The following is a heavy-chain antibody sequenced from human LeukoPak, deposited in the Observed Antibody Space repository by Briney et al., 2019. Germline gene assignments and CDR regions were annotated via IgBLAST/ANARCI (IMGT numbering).Heavy chain of an antibody. J-gene: IGHJ4*02. CDR1: GDSISRSTYY. Sequence: SETLSLTCTVSGDSISRSTYYWAWIRQPPGKGLEWIGSVYYGRSPYFNPSLESRATISVDTSKNHFSVKMSSVTAADTAVYYCARSSGTGTFSYWGQGTLVTVSS. CDR2: VYYGRSP. CDR3: ARSSGTGTFSY. V-gene: IGHV4-39*02. D-gene: IGHD6-25*01.